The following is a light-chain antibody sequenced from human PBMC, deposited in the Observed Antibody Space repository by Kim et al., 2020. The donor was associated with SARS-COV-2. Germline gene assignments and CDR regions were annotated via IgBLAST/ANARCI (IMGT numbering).Light chain of an antibody. J-gene: IGLJ3*02. CDR3: QAWDSSTWV. Sequence: LSPTQTASITCSGDKVGDKYACWYQQKPGPSPLLVIYQDSKRPSGVPGRFSGSNSGNTATLTISGTQAMDEADYYCQAWDSSTWVFGGGTQLTVL. CDR1: KVGDKY. CDR2: QDS. V-gene: IGLV3-1*01.